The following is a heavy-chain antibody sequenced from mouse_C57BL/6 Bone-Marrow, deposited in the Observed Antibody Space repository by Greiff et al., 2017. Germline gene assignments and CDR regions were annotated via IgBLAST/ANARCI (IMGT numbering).Heavy chain of an antibody. J-gene: IGHJ3*01. Sequence: QVQLQQSGAELVKPGASVKMSCKASGYTFTSYWITWVKQRPGQGLEWIGDIYPGSGSTHYNEKFKSKATLTVDTSSITAYMQLSSLTSEDSAVYYGARGVAHATGFAYWGQGDLVSVSA. CDR3: ARGVAHATGFAY. CDR2: IYPGSGST. D-gene: IGHD3-2*02. V-gene: IGHV1-55*01. CDR1: GYTFTSYW.